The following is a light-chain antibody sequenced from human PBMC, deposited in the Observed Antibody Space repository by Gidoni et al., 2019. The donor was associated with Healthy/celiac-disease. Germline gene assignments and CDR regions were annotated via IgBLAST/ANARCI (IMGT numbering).Light chain of an antibody. CDR2: TSS. CDR1: QSIGTS. J-gene: IGKJ5*01. CDR3: QQTYSVPLT. Sequence: DIQMTQSPSSPSTSVGDRVTISCRASQSIGTSLNWYQLKPGKAPKLLIYTSSSLQSGVPSRFSGSGSGTDFTLTISSLQPEDFATYYCQQTYSVPLTFGQGTRLEIK. V-gene: IGKV1-39*01.